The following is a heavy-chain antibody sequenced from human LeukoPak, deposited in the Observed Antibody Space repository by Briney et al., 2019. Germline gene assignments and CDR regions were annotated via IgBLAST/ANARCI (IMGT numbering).Heavy chain of an antibody. CDR1: GGSFSGYY. V-gene: IGHV4-34*01. Sequence: PSETLSLTCAVYGGSFSGYYWSWIRQPPGKGLEWIGEINHRGSTNYNPSLKSRVTISVDTSKNQFSLKLSSVTAADTAVYYCARGEYSYDYWGQGTLVTVSS. J-gene: IGHJ4*02. CDR2: INHRGST. D-gene: IGHD5-18*01. CDR3: ARGEYSYDY.